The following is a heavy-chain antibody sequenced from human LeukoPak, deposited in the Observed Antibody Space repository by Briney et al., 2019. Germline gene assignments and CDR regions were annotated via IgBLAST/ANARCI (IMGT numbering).Heavy chain of an antibody. CDR3: ARDSPGYLAYDS. J-gene: IGHJ4*02. V-gene: IGHV3-7*04. Sequence: GGSLRLSCAASGCTFSTYWMTWVRQAPGKGPEWVAHIKEDGSATYVDCVKGRFTISRDNAKKSLYLKMNSLRAEDTAVYYCARDSPGYLAYDSWGQGTLVTVSS. D-gene: IGHD1-1*01. CDR1: GCTFSTYW. CDR2: IKEDGSAT.